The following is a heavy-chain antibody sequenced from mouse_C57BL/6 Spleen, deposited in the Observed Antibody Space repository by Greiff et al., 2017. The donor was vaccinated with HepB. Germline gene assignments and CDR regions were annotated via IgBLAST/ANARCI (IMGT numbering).Heavy chain of an antibody. CDR2: ISSGGDYI. CDR1: GFTFSSYA. J-gene: IGHJ4*01. V-gene: IGHV5-9-1*02. CDR3: TREPNYYGSSPLYYAMDY. D-gene: IGHD1-1*01. Sequence: EVKLVESGEGLVKPGGSLKLSCAASGFTFSSYAMSWVRQTPEKRLEWVAYISSGGDYIYYADTVKGRFTISRDNARNTLYLQMSSLKSEDTAMYYCTREPNYYGSSPLYYAMDYWGQGTSVTVSS.